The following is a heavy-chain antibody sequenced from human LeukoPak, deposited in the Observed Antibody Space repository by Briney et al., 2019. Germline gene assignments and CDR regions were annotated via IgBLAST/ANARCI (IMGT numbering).Heavy chain of an antibody. V-gene: IGHV4-59*01. CDR1: GGSISSYY. CDR2: IYYSGST. D-gene: IGHD2-15*01. CDR3: ARGLGVCSGGSCYIGSWFDP. J-gene: IGHJ5*02. Sequence: SETLSLTCTVSGGSISSYYWSWIRQPPGKGLEWIGYIYYSGSTNYNPSLKSRVTISVDTSKNQFSLKLSSVTAADTAVYYCARGLGVCSGGSCYIGSWFDPRGQGTLVTVFS.